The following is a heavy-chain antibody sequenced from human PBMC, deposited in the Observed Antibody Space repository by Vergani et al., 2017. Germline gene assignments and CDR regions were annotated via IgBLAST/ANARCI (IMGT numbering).Heavy chain of an antibody. J-gene: IGHJ6*03. CDR3: VYRKTECGTTGXFYPFYYYYYMDV. Sequence: QITLKESGPTLVKPTQTLSLTCTFSGFSLNTRGVSVAWIRQPPGKALDWLALIYWNDDQHYSPSLNNSVTITKDTSKNQVVLTMTNMDYVDTGTYYCVYRKTECGTTGXFYPFYYYYYMDVWGKGTTVTVSS. V-gene: IGHV2-5*04. CDR1: GFSLNTRGVS. CDR2: IYWNDDQ. D-gene: IGHD1-7*01.